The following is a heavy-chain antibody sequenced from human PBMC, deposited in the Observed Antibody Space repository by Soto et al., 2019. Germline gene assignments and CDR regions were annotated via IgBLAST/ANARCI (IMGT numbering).Heavy chain of an antibody. CDR3: ARGGVWGGLYGFWSGYYGLFDY. J-gene: IGHJ4*02. D-gene: IGHD3-3*01. CDR2: TYYRSKWYN. V-gene: IGHV6-1*01. CDR1: GDSVSSNSAA. Sequence: SQTLSLTCAISGDSVSSNSAAWNWIRQSPSRGLEWLGRTYYRSKWYNDYAVSVKSRITINPDTSKNQFSLQLNSVTPEDTAVYYCARGGVWGGLYGFWSGYYGLFDYWGQGTLVTVSS.